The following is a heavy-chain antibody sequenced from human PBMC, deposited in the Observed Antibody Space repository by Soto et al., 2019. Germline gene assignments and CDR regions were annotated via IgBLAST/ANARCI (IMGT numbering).Heavy chain of an antibody. V-gene: IGHV2-5*02. CDR1: GFSLSTSGVG. CDR2: IYWDDDK. J-gene: IGHJ4*02. Sequence: QITLKESGPTLVKPTQTLTLTCTFSGFSLSTSGVGVGWIRQPPGKALEWLALIYWDDDKRYSPSLKSRLTIXKXLSKNQVVLTMTNMDPVDTATYYCALVATLEGYFDYWGQGTLVTVSS. CDR3: ALVATLEGYFDY. D-gene: IGHD5-12*01.